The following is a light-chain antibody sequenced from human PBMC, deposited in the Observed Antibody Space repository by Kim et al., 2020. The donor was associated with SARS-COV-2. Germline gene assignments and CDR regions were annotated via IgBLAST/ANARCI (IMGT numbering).Light chain of an antibody. V-gene: IGKV3-20*01. Sequence: CPGERDPLTCRACQSVRSSYLAWYQQHPGQSPRLLFYGASCRATGIPDRFSGSGSVTHFTLTISRLEPEDSAVYFCQHYGTSRWTFGQGTKVDIK. J-gene: IGKJ1*01. CDR1: QSVRSSY. CDR2: GAS. CDR3: QHYGTSRWT.